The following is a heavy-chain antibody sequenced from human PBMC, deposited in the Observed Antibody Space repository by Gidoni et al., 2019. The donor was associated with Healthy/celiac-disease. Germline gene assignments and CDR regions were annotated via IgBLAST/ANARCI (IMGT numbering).Heavy chain of an antibody. V-gene: IGHV1-18*01. D-gene: IGHD2-15*01. Sequence: QVQLVQSAAEVKKPGASVKVSCKASGYPFTSYGLSWVRQAPGQGLEWMGWISAYNGNTNYAQKLQGRVTMTTDTSTSTAYMELRSLRSDDTAVYYCARDPLEWYCSGGSCYPTYFDYWGQGTLVTVSS. CDR1: GYPFTSYG. CDR2: ISAYNGNT. CDR3: ARDPLEWYCSGGSCYPTYFDY. J-gene: IGHJ4*02.